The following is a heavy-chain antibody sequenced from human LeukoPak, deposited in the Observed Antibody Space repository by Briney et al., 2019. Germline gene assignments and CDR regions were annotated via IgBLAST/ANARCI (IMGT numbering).Heavy chain of an antibody. V-gene: IGHV1-3*01. D-gene: IGHD3-10*01. Sequence: GASVKVSCKASGYTFTGYYMHWVRQAPGQGLEWMGWINADNGNTKYSQKFRGRVTITRDTSASTAYMELSSLRSEDTAVYYCARTPGDENGMDVWGQGTTVTVSS. CDR1: GYTFTGYY. CDR3: ARTPGDENGMDV. J-gene: IGHJ6*02. CDR2: INADNGNT.